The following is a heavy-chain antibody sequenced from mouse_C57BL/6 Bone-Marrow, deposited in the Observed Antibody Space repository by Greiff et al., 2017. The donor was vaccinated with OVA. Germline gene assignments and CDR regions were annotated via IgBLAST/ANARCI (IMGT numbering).Heavy chain of an antibody. J-gene: IGHJ3*01. CDR2: IWRGGST. V-gene: IGHV2-5*01. Sequence: QVQLQQSGPGLVQPSQSLSITCTVSGFSLTSYGVHWVRQSPGKGLEWLGVIWRGGSTDYNAAFMSRLSITKDNSKSQDFFKMNSLQADDTAIYYCAKNEGYYSNYDFAYWGQGTLVTVSA. CDR3: AKNEGYYSNYDFAY. D-gene: IGHD2-5*01. CDR1: GFSLTSYG.